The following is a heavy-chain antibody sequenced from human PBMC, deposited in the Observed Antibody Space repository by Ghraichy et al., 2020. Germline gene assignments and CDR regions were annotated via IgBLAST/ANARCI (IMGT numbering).Heavy chain of an antibody. V-gene: IGHV1-18*04. D-gene: IGHD4-17*01. J-gene: IGHJ4*02. CDR2: ISAYNGNT. CDR1: GYTFTSYG. CDR3: ARVEMTTVTTDIDY. Sequence: ASVKVSCKASGYTFTSYGISWVRQAPGQGLEWMGWISAYNGNTNYAQKLQGRVTMTTDTSTSTAYMELRSLRSDDTAVYYCARVEMTTVTTDIDYWGQGTLVTVSS.